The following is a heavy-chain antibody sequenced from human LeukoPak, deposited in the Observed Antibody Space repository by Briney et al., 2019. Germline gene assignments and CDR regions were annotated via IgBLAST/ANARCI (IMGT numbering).Heavy chain of an antibody. CDR3: AELGITMIGGV. CDR1: GFTFSSYA. CDR2: ISYDGSNK. Sequence: GGSLRLSCAASGFTFSSYAMHWVRQAPGKGLEWVAIISYDGSNKYYADSVKGRFTISRDNSKNTLFLQMNSLRAEDTAVYYCAELGITMIGGVWGKGTTVTISS. V-gene: IGHV3-30*04. J-gene: IGHJ6*04. D-gene: IGHD3-10*02.